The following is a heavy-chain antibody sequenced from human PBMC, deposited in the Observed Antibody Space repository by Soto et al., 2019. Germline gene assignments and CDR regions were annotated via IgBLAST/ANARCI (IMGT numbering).Heavy chain of an antibody. CDR1: GFTFSTYW. J-gene: IGHJ6*02. Sequence: PGGSLRLSCAASGFTFSTYWMHWVRQAPGQGLMWVSRINGDGSIRTYADSVKGRFTISRDNARNTLSLQMSSLRAEDTAVYYCVRVRTTYYYYGMDVWGQGTTVTVSS. V-gene: IGHV3-74*01. CDR3: VRVRTTYYYYGMDV. CDR2: INGDGSIR.